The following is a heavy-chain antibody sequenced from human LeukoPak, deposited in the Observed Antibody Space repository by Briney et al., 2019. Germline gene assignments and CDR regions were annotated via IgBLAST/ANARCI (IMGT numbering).Heavy chain of an antibody. CDR3: ARDRTLRYFDWLFSYYFDY. V-gene: IGHV3-23*01. CDR2: IGGSGVST. CDR1: GFTFSTYS. D-gene: IGHD3-9*01. J-gene: IGHJ4*02. Sequence: GGSLRLSCAASGFTFSTYSMGWVRQAPGKGLEWVSGIGGSGVSTYYTDSVKGRFTISRDNSKNTLYLQMNSLRAEDTAVYCCARDRTLRYFDWLFSYYFDYWGQGTLVTVSS.